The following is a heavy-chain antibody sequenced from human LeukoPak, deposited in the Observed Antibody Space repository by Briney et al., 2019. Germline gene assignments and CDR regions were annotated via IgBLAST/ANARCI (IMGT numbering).Heavy chain of an antibody. J-gene: IGHJ4*02. D-gene: IGHD3-10*01. CDR2: ISSSSSYI. CDR3: ARRPGGWDTERFIRAYFDY. Sequence: PGGSLRLSCAASGFTFSSYSMNWVRQAPGKGLEWVSSISSSSSYIYYADSVKGRFTISRDNAKNSLYLQMNSLRAEDTAVYYCARRPGGWDTERFIRAYFDYWGQGTLVTVSS. V-gene: IGHV3-21*01. CDR1: GFTFSSYS.